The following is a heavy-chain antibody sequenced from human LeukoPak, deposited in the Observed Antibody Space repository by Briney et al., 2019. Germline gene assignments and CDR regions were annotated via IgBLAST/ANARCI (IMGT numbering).Heavy chain of an antibody. D-gene: IGHD5-24*01. V-gene: IGHV4-39*01. CDR1: GGSISNSGYY. CDR2: IYYSGTT. Sequence: PSETLSLTCTVSGGSISNSGYYWAWIRQPQGKGLEWIGTIYYSGTTYYNSSLKSRVTISVDMSKNQFSLKLTSVTAADTAVYYGARRGDDYNRRAFDYWGQGILATVSS. J-gene: IGHJ4*02. CDR3: ARRGDDYNRRAFDY.